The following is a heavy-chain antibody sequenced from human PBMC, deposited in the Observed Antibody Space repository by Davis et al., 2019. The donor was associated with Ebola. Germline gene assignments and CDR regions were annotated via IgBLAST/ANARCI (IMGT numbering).Heavy chain of an antibody. CDR1: RGTFSSYA. D-gene: IGHD2-15*01. CDR2: IIPILGIA. J-gene: IGHJ6*02. V-gene: IGHV1-69*04. Sequence: AASVKVSCKASRGTFSSYAISWVRQAPGQGLEWMGRIIPILGIANYAQKFQGRVTITADKSTSTAYMELSSLRSEDTAVYYCARAGRPPYCSGGSCYAERYYYYYGMDVWGQGTTVTVSS. CDR3: ARAGRPPYCSGGSCYAERYYYYYGMDV.